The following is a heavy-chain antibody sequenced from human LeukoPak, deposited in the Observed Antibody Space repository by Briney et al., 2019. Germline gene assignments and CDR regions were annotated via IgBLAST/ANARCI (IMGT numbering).Heavy chain of an antibody. Sequence: AGGSLRLSCAASGFTFSSYSMNWVRQAPGKGLEWVSSISSSSSYIYYADSVKGRFTISRDNAKNSLYLQMNSLRAEDTAVYYCAPIVGATNGYWGQGTLVTVSS. CDR3: APIVGATNGY. CDR2: ISSSSSYI. J-gene: IGHJ4*02. D-gene: IGHD1-26*01. V-gene: IGHV3-21*01. CDR1: GFTFSSYS.